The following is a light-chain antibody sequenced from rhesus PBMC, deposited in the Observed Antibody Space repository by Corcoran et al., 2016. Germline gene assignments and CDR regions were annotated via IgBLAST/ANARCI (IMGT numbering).Light chain of an antibody. CDR1: QSLLHSNGNTY. V-gene: IGKV2S3*01. CDR2: KVT. J-gene: IGKJ2*01. CDR3: LQSTKEYS. Sequence: DIVMTQTPLSLPVTPGEPASISCRSSQSLLHSNGNTYLHWYLQKQGQSPRLMIYKVTNREYGVPDRFSVRGSGTEFTLKFSRLEPEDFGVYYCLQSTKEYSFGQGTKVGIK.